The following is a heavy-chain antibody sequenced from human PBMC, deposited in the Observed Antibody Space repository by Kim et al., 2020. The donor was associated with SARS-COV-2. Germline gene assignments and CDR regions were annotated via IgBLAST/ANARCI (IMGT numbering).Heavy chain of an antibody. J-gene: IGHJ4*02. CDR3: ARALIAAAGTGDYFDY. V-gene: IGHV3-53*01. CDR1: GFTVSSNY. D-gene: IGHD6-13*01. Sequence: GGSLRLSCAASGFTVSSNYMSWVRQAPGKGLEWVSVIYSGGSTYYADSVKGRFTISRDNSKNTLYLQMNSLRAEDTAVYYCARALIAAAGTGDYFDYWGQGTLVTVSS. CDR2: IYSGGST.